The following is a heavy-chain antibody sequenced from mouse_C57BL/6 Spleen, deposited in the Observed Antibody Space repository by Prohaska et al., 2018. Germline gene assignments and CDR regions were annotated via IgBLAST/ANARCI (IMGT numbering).Heavy chain of an antibody. CDR3: AAAHDGYYYFDY. V-gene: IGHV1-74*01. CDR1: GYTFTSYW. J-gene: IGHJ2*01. Sequence: QVQLQQPGAELVKPGASVKVSCKASGYTFTSYWMHWVKQRPGQGLEWIGRIHPSDSDTNYDQKFKGKATLTVDKSSSTAYMQLSSLTSEDTAVYYCAAAHDGYYYFDYWGQGTTLTVSS. CDR2: IHPSDSDT. D-gene: IGHD2-3*01.